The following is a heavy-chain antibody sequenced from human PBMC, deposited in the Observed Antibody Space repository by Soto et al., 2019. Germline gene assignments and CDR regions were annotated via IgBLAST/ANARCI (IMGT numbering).Heavy chain of an antibody. D-gene: IGHD3-10*01. J-gene: IGHJ4*02. CDR1: GFTFSSYG. V-gene: IGHV3-23*01. CDR3: AKERGHRGPADY. Sequence: GESLKISCAAPGFTFSSYGMNWVRQAPGKGLEWVSAISDNGDTTYYADSVKGRFSISRDNSKNTLYLQMNSLRAEDTAVYYCAKERGHRGPADYWGQGTLVTVSS. CDR2: ISDNGDTT.